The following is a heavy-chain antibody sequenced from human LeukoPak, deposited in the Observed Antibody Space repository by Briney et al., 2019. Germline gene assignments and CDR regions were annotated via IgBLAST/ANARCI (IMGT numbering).Heavy chain of an antibody. CDR2: ISASADIT. V-gene: IGHV3-48*03. CDR3: ARGGRQLGYMDV. J-gene: IGHJ6*03. Sequence: GGSLRLSCAGSQFTFSSYEMNWVRQAPGKGLEWVSYISASADITYYADSVKGRFTISRDNARNSLYLQMNSLTAADTAVYYCARGGRQLGYMDVWGKGTTVTVSS. D-gene: IGHD6-13*01. CDR1: QFTFSSYE.